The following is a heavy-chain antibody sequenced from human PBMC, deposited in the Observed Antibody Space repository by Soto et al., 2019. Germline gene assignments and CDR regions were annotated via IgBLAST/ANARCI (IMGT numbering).Heavy chain of an antibody. J-gene: IGHJ4*02. CDR2: INSDWSTT. CDR3: ACLSMPRGPCEC. CDR1: GFTFSSYW. Sequence: EVQLVESGGGLVQPGESLRLSCAASGFTFSSYWMHWVRQAPGKGLVWVSRINSDWSTTQYADSVRGRFTISRDNAKNTLFMEVNSLTTEDTAVYFCACLSMPRGPCECWGQVNRVTVS. V-gene: IGHV3-74*03. D-gene: IGHD3-10*01.